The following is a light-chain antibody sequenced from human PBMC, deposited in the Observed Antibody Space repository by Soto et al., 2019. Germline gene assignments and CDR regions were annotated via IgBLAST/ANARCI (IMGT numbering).Light chain of an antibody. J-gene: IGKJ4*01. CDR2: AAS. V-gene: IGKV1-9*01. CDR3: QQYYSYPLT. CDR1: QGISSY. Sequence: IQLTQSPSSLSASVGDRVTITCRASQGISSYLAWYQQKPGKAPKLLIYAASALQSGVPSRFSGSGSGTDFTLTISCLQSEDFATYYCQQYYSYPLTFGGGTKVDIK.